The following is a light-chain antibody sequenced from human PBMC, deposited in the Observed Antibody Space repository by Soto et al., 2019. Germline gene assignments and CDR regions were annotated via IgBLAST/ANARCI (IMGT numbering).Light chain of an antibody. CDR2: DAS. J-gene: IGKJ1*01. V-gene: IGKV1-5*01. CDR1: KSISSF. CDR3: QQYNSSPWT. Sequence: DIQMAQYPSTLSASVGDRVTITCGASKSISSFFAWYQQKPGKAPKLLIYDASSLESGVPSRFRGSGSATEFTLTISSLQPDDFATYYCQQYNSSPWTLGHGTKVDLK.